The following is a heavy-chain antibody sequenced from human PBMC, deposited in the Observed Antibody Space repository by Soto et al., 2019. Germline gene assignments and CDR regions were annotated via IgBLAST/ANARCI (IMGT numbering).Heavy chain of an antibody. CDR3: ATPGYCSGGSCYKGAAAFDI. CDR1: GYTLTELS. J-gene: IGHJ3*02. CDR2: FDPEDGET. Sequence: ASVKVSCKVSGYTLTELSMHWVRQAPGKGLEWMGGFDPEDGETIHAQKFQGRVTMTEDTSTDTAYMELSSLRSEDTAVYYCATPGYCSGGSCYKGAAAFDIWGQGTMVTVSS. D-gene: IGHD2-15*01. V-gene: IGHV1-24*01.